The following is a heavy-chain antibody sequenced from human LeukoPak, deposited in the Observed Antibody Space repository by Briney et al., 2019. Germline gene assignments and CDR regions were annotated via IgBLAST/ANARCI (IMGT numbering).Heavy chain of an antibody. CDR3: ATYGPGGGGYTLEF. Sequence: PSETLSLTCAVSGASISSGNWWSWVRQPPEKGLEWIGEISHSGRANYNPSLKSRVTISVDTSKNQFSLKLSSVTAADTAVYYCATYGPGGGGYTLEFWGQGTRATFS. CDR1: GASISSGNW. V-gene: IGHV4-4*02. CDR2: ISHSGRA. J-gene: IGHJ4*02. D-gene: IGHD3-16*02.